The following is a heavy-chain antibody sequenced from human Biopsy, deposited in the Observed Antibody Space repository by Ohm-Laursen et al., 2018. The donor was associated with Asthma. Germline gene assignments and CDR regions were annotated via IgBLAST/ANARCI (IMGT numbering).Heavy chain of an antibody. Sequence: ASVKVSCKTSGGTFTTYSISWVRQAPGQGLVWMGGIIPLIGTPNYAQKFQGRVTITADASTDTAYMDLSSLRSEDTAVYYCASPLGDYYDSSGYYYASLGYWGLGTLVIVSS. CDR2: IIPLIGTP. CDR1: GGTFTTYS. J-gene: IGHJ4*02. V-gene: IGHV1-69*13. D-gene: IGHD3-22*01. CDR3: ASPLGDYYDSSGYYYASLGY.